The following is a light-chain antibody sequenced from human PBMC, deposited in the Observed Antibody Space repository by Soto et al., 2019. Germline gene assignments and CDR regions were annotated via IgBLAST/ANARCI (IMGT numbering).Light chain of an antibody. CDR2: AAS. CDR1: QSVSSSY. Sequence: EIVLTQSPGTLSLSPGERATLSCRASQSVSSSYLAWYRQKPGQAPRLLIYAASTRATGIPDRFSGSGSGTDFTLTISRLEPEDFAVYYCQQYGSSFFGGGTKVDIK. CDR3: QQYGSSF. V-gene: IGKV3-20*01. J-gene: IGKJ4*01.